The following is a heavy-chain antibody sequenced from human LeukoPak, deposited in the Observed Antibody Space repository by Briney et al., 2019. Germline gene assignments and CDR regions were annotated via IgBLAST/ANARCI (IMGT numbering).Heavy chain of an antibody. CDR3: ARSGTYGDYSFDY. D-gene: IGHD4-17*01. Sequence: SETLSLTCTVSGGSISSGDYYWSWIRQPPGKGLEWIGYIYYSGSTYYNPSLKSRVTISVDTSENQFSLKLSSVTAADTAVYYCARSGTYGDYSFDYWGQGTLVTVSS. V-gene: IGHV4-30-4*08. CDR1: GGSISSGDYY. J-gene: IGHJ4*02. CDR2: IYYSGST.